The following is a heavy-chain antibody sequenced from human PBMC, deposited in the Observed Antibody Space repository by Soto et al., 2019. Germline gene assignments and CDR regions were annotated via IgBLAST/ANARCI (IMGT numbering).Heavy chain of an antibody. J-gene: IGHJ3*01. CDR2: LYDVDGT. CDR1: GLTVSGKKY. V-gene: IGHV3-53*01. CDR3: ASWDEREHACDV. Sequence: DVQLVESGGGLIQPGESLRLSCAAFGLTVSGKKYVAWVRQAPGKGLEWISALYDVDGTYYADSVKGRFTTSRDSSTTSVYLQVNGLRPDDTAVYYCASWDEREHACDVWCQGTTVTVSS. D-gene: IGHD1-1*01.